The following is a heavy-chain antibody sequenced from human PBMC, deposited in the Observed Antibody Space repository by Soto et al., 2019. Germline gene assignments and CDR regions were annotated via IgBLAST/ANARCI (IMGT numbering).Heavy chain of an antibody. V-gene: IGHV3-33*01. J-gene: IGHJ4*02. CDR3: ARYGSRSCDY. Sequence: GGSLRLSCAASGFSFSSYGMHWVRQAPGKGLEWVAVIWYDGSNKYYADSVKGRFTISRDNSKNTLYLQMNSLRAEDTAVYYCARYGSRSCDYWGPGTLVTVSS. D-gene: IGHD6-13*01. CDR2: IWYDGSNK. CDR1: GFSFSSYG.